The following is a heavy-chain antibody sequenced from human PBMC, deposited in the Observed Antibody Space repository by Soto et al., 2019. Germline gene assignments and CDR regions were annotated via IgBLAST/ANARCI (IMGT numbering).Heavy chain of an antibody. V-gene: IGHV1-69*13. CDR3: ARGRAMAAYYFDY. Sequence: AASVKVSCKASGGTFSSYAISWVRQAPGQGLEWMGGIIPIFGTANYAQKFQGRVTITADESTSTAYMELSSLRSEDTAVYYCARGRAMAAYYFDYWGQGTLVTV. J-gene: IGHJ4*02. CDR2: IIPIFGTA. D-gene: IGHD5-18*01. CDR1: GGTFSSYA.